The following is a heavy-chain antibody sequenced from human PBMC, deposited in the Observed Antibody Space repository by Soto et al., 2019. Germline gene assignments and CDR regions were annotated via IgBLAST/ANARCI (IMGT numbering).Heavy chain of an antibody. CDR2: ISTSGSTV. CDR1: GFTFSTYE. D-gene: IGHD3-10*01. V-gene: IGHV3-48*03. Sequence: PVGSLRLSCAASGFTFSTYEMNWVRQAPGKGLEWVSYISTSGSTVYYADSVKGRFTISRDNSKNTLYLQISSLGVDDTAVYHCAVHLGENYYTMDVWGQGTTVTVSS. J-gene: IGHJ6*02. CDR3: AVHLGENYYTMDV.